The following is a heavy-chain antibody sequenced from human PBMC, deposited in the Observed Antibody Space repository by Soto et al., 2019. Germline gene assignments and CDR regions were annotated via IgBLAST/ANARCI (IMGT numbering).Heavy chain of an antibody. CDR2: IYPGDSDT. D-gene: IGHD4-4*01. CDR3: ARHIPDSNHYYYYYYGMDV. Sequence: HGESLKLSCKGSGYSFTSYWIGWVRQMPGKGLEWMGIIYPGDSDTRYSPSFQGQVTISADKSISTAYLQWSSLKASDTAMYYCARHIPDSNHYYYYYYGMDVWGQGTTVTVSS. CDR1: GYSFTSYW. V-gene: IGHV5-51*01. J-gene: IGHJ6*02.